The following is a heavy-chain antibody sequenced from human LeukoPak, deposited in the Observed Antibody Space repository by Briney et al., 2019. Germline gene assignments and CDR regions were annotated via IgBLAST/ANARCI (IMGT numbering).Heavy chain of an antibody. CDR3: ARGIDELWFGRGNYNWFDP. CDR2: IYYSGST. J-gene: IGHJ5*02. D-gene: IGHD3-10*01. CDR1: GGSISSSSYY. V-gene: IGHV4-39*07. Sequence: SETLSLTCTVSGGSISSSSYYWGWIRQPPGKGLEWIGSIYYSGSTYYNPSLKSRVTISVDTSKNQFSLKLSSVTAADTAVYYCARGIDELWFGRGNYNWFDPWGQGTLVTVSS.